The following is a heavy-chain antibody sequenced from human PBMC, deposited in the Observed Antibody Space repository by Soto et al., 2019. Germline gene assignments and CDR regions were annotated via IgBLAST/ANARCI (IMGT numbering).Heavy chain of an antibody. J-gene: IGHJ4*02. V-gene: IGHV4-39*01. Sequence: SETLSLTGTVSGGSISSSSYYWGWIRQPPGKGLEWIGSIYYSGSTYYNPSLKSRVTISVDTSKNQFSLKLSSVTAADTAVYYCARHQDTYYDFWSGYYLAPSYYIDYWGQANLVTVSS. D-gene: IGHD3-3*01. CDR1: GGSISSSSYY. CDR3: ARHQDTYYDFWSGYYLAPSYYIDY. CDR2: IYYSGST.